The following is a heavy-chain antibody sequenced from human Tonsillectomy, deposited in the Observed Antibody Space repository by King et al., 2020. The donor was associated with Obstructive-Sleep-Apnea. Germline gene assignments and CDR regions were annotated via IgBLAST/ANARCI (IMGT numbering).Heavy chain of an antibody. CDR2: IFYSGST. V-gene: IGHV4-59*01. Sequence: QLQESGPGLVKPSETLSLTCTVSGGSISSYYWSWIRQPPGKGLEWIGYIFYSGSTNYNPPLKSRVTISVDTSKNQFSLKMSSVTAADTAVYYCARSITIFGVVDAHYGMDVWGQGTTVTVSS. CDR3: ARSITIFGVVDAHYGMDV. J-gene: IGHJ6*02. CDR1: GGSISSYY. D-gene: IGHD3-3*01.